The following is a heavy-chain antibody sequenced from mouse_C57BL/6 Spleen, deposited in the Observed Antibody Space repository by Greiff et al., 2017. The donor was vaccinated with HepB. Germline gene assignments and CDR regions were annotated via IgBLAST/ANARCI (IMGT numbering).Heavy chain of an antibody. CDR1: GYSITSDY. CDR2: ISYSGST. J-gene: IGHJ1*03. CDR3: ARFAYYSNLYWYFDV. Sequence: EVHLVESGPGLAKPSQTLSLTCSVTGYSITSDYWNWIRKFPGNKLEYMGYISYSGSTYYNPSLKSRISITRDTSKNQYYLQLNSVTTEDTATYYCARFAYYSNLYWYFDVWGTGTTVTVSS. V-gene: IGHV3-8*01. D-gene: IGHD2-5*01.